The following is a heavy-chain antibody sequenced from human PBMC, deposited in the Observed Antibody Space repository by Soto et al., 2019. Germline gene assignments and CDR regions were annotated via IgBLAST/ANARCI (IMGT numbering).Heavy chain of an antibody. D-gene: IGHD5-12*01. J-gene: IGHJ6*02. CDR1: GFTFSSYA. CDR3: ARDRISGYDLELNYYYGMDV. CDR2: ISYDGSNK. V-gene: IGHV3-30-3*01. Sequence: GGSLRLSCAASGFTFSSYAMHWVRQAPGKGLEWVAVISYDGSNKYYADSVKGRFTIPRDNSKNTLYLQMNSLRAEDTAVYYCARDRISGYDLELNYYYGMDVWGQGTTVTVSS.